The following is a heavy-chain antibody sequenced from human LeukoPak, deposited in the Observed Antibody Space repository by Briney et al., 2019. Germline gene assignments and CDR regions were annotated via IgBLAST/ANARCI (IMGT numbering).Heavy chain of an antibody. J-gene: IGHJ6*02. D-gene: IGHD5-18*01. V-gene: IGHV4-4*07. CDR1: GGSISSDY. CDR3: ARDIQLWPYHKYDGMEV. CDR2: SYTSVST. Sequence: PSETLSLTCTGAGGSISSDYWSWIRQPAWKGLEWIGRSYTSVSTNYNPSLKSRVTMSVDTPKNLFSLKLSSLAAGDRAVSYCARDIQLWPYHKYDGMEVWGQGTTVPVSS.